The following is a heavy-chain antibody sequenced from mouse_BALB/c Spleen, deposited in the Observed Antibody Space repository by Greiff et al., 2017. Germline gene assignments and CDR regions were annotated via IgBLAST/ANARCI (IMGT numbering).Heavy chain of an antibody. V-gene: IGHV5-12-1*01. CDR3: ARYRYDSVYAMDY. Sequence: EVKLVESGGGLVKPGGSLKLSCAASGFAFSSYDMSWVRQTPEKRLEWVAYISSGGGSTYYPDTVKGRFTISRDNAKNTLYLQMSSLKSEDTAMYYCARYRYDSVYAMDYWGQGTSVTVSS. D-gene: IGHD2-14*01. J-gene: IGHJ4*01. CDR2: ISSGGGST. CDR1: GFAFSSYD.